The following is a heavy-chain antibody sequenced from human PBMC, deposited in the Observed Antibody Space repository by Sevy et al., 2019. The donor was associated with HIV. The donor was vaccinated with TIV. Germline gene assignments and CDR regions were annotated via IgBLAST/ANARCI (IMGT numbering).Heavy chain of an antibody. J-gene: IGHJ4*02. CDR3: PRGKGTGSKADYFDY. D-gene: IGHD1-7*01. CDR1: GFTFSNYW. V-gene: IGHV3-7*01. CDR2: INQDGSEK. Sequence: GGSLRLSCAASGFTFSNYWMSWVRQAPGKGLECVANINQDGSEKYYLDSVKGRFIVSGDNAKYSLHLQMNSLRAEASEVNDCPRGKGTGSKADYFDYWGQATLVTVS.